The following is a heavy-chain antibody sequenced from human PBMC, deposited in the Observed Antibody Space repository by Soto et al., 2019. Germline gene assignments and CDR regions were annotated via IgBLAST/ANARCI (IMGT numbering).Heavy chain of an antibody. V-gene: IGHV3-72*01. CDR2: IRNKATSYTT. D-gene: IGHD2-15*01. CDR1: GFTVSDHY. CDR3: VSGYCSGGSCYSSPGNY. Sequence: EVQLVESGGGLVQPGGSLRLSCAASGFTVSDHYMDWVRQAPGKGLEWVGRIRNKATSYTTDHAASVKGRFIISRDDSKNSLYLQMNSLITEDTAVYYCVSGYCSGGSCYSSPGNYWSQGTLVTVSS. J-gene: IGHJ4*02.